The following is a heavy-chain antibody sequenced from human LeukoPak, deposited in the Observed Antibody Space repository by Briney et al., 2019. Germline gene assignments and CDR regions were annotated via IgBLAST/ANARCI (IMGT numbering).Heavy chain of an antibody. D-gene: IGHD6-13*01. V-gene: IGHV1-18*01. CDR3: ASWSSSSWNDQ. CDR1: GYTFTSYG. Sequence: ASVKLSCKASGYTFTSYGIRWVRQAPGQGREWMGWISAYNGNTNYAQKLQGRVTMTTETSTSTAYMELRSLRSDDTAVYYCASWSSSSWNDQWGQGTLVTVSS. CDR2: ISAYNGNT. J-gene: IGHJ5*02.